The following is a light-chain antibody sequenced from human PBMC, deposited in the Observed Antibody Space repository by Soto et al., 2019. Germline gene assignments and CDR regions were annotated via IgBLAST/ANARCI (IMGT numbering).Light chain of an antibody. J-gene: IGKJ1*01. Sequence: IVMTQSPATMSVSPWERATLSCRASQSMGSNVAWYQQKPGQAPRLLIYGASNRATGIPARFSGSGSGTEFTLTINSLQSEDFAVYYCQQYNTWPRTFGQGTKVDIK. V-gene: IGKV3D-15*01. CDR2: GAS. CDR3: QQYNTWPRT. CDR1: QSMGSN.